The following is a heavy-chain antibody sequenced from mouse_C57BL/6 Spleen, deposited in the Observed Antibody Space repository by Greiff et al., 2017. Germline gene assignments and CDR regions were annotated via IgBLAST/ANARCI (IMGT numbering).Heavy chain of an antibody. V-gene: IGHV1-9*01. D-gene: IGHD2-2*01. J-gene: IGHJ2*01. Sequence: VQLQQSGAELMKPGASVQLSCKATGYTFTGYWIAWVKQRPGHGLEWIGEILPGSGSTTYHEKFKGKATFTADPSSNSAYMPLSSLTSEYSANYYFAGYGYDSGYFDDWGKGTTLTVAS. CDR2: ILPGSGST. CDR3: AGYGYDSGYFDD. CDR1: GYTFTGYW.